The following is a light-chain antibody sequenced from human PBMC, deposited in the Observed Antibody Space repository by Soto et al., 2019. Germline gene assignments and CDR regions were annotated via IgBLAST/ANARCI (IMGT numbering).Light chain of an antibody. Sequence: DIVMTQSPLSLPVTPGEPASISCRSSQSLLHSDGYNYLDWYVQKPGQSPRLLIYLRSKRASGIXDXXSGSGSGTDFTRKIGRVEADDVGVYYCMQGLQTLPTLGTGTKVDIK. CDR2: LRS. CDR3: MQGLQTLPT. J-gene: IGKJ3*01. V-gene: IGKV2-28*01. CDR1: QSLLHSDGYNY.